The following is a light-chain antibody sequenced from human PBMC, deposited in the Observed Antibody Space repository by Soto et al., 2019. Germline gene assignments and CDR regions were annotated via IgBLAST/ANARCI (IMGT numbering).Light chain of an antibody. CDR3: QQYNNWPPLMCT. J-gene: IGKJ2*02. CDR2: GAS. Sequence: EVVMTQSPATLSVSPGERATLSCRASQSVSSNLAWYQQRPGQAPRLLIYGASTRATGIPARFSGSGSGTDFTLTISSLQSEDFAVYYCQQYNNWPPLMCTFGQGTKVEI. V-gene: IGKV3D-15*01. CDR1: QSVSSN.